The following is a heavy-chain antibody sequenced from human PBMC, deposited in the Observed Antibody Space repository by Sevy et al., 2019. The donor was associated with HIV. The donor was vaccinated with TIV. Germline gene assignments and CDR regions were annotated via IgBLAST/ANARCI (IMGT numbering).Heavy chain of an antibody. Sequence: ALMKVSCKASGYTFSNYYIHWVRQAPGQGLEWMGVINPSGGSTNYAQKFQGRVTMTRDTSTSTVYMELSSLRSEDTAIYYCARDKYASSSMDYWGQGTLVTVSS. J-gene: IGHJ4*02. CDR3: ARDKYASSSMDY. CDR1: GYTFSNYY. D-gene: IGHD6-6*01. V-gene: IGHV1-46*01. CDR2: INPSGGST.